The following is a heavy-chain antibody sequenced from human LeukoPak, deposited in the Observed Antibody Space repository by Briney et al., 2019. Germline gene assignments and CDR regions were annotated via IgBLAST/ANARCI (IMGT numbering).Heavy chain of an antibody. CDR1: GYTFSDYF. Sequence: ASVKVSCKASGYTFSDYFIHWVRQAPGQGLEWMGWINSNSGGTKYAQKFQGRVTMTRDTSISIAYMELSSLRSGDTAIYYCARGRGGAIDAPSDYWGQGTLVTVSS. D-gene: IGHD2-2*01. V-gene: IGHV1-2*02. J-gene: IGHJ4*02. CDR2: INSNSGGT. CDR3: ARGRGGAIDAPSDY.